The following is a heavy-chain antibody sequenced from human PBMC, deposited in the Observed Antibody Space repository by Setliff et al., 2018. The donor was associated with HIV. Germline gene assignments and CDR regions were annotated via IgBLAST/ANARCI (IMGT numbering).Heavy chain of an antibody. V-gene: IGHV3-23*01. CDR2: ISGSGIST. D-gene: IGHD3-22*01. CDR3: ARAMVPDSSGYYRPPAFDI. Sequence: GESLKISCAASGFTFSSHAMTWVRQAPGQGLEWVSIISGSGISTYYADSVKGRFTISRDNSRNMLYLQMNSLRAEDTAVYYCARAMVPDSSGYYRPPAFDIWGQGTMVTVSS. CDR1: GFTFSSHA. J-gene: IGHJ3*02.